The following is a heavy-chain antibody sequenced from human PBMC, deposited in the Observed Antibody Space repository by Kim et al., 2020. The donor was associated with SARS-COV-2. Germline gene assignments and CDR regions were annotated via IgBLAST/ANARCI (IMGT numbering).Heavy chain of an antibody. Sequence: SETLSLTCAVYGGSFSGYYWSWIRQPPGKGLEWIGEINHSGSTNYNPSLKSRVTISVDTSKNQFSLKLSSVTAADTAVYYCARRVGYCSSTSCYGNYYYYGMDVWGQGTTVTVSS. CDR2: INHSGST. V-gene: IGHV4-34*01. D-gene: IGHD2-2*01. CDR1: GGSFSGYY. CDR3: ARRVGYCSSTSCYGNYYYYGMDV. J-gene: IGHJ6*02.